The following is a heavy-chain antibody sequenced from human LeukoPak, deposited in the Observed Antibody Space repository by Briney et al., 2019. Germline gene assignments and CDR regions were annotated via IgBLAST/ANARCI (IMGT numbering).Heavy chain of an antibody. CDR2: IPYDGSDK. V-gene: IGHV3-30*02. CDR1: IFSFSTFG. D-gene: IGHD4-17*01. CDR3: AKGLGDYDDFRLGF. J-gene: IGHJ4*02. Sequence: PGGSLRLSCAASIFSFSTFGFHWVRQAPGKGLEGVAFIPYDGSDKYYADSVKGRFTVSRDNYKNTLYLDMNSLRVEDTAVYYCAKGLGDYDDFRLGFWGQGTLVTVSS.